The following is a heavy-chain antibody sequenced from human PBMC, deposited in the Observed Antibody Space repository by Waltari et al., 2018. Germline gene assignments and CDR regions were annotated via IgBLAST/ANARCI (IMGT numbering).Heavy chain of an antibody. CDR2: IYYSGST. CDR1: GGSISSGDYY. V-gene: IGHV4-30-4*08. D-gene: IGHD3-22*01. J-gene: IGHJ4*02. CDR3: ARDDPYYYDSSGYSVY. Sequence: QVQLQESGPGLVKPSQTLSLTCTVSGGSISSGDYYWRWIRQPPGKGLEWIGYIYYSGSTYYNPSLKSRVTISVDTSKNQFSLKLSSVTAADTAVYYCARDDPYYYDSSGYSVYWGQGTLVTVSS.